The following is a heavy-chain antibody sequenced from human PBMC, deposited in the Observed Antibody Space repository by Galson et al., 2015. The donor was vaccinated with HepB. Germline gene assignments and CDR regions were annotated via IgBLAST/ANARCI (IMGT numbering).Heavy chain of an antibody. Sequence: SVKVSCKASGGTFSSYAISWVRQAPGQGLEWMGGIIPIFGTANYAQKFQGRVTITADKSTSTAYMELSSLRSEDTAVYYCARALETGDSSGYSGLDYWGQGTLVTVSS. D-gene: IGHD3-22*01. CDR2: IIPIFGTA. CDR1: GGTFSSYA. J-gene: IGHJ4*02. V-gene: IGHV1-69*06. CDR3: ARALETGDSSGYSGLDY.